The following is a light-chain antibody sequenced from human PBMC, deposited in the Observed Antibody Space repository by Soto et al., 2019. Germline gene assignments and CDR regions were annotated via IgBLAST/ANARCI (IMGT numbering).Light chain of an antibody. Sequence: EIVMTQSPATLSVSPGERATLSCRASQSVSSNSAWYQQKPGQAPRLLIYGASTRATGIPARFSGSGSGTEFTLTIRSLQSEDFAVYYCQHYNNWPRTFGQGTKVEIK. J-gene: IGKJ1*01. CDR3: QHYNNWPRT. CDR2: GAS. V-gene: IGKV3-15*01. CDR1: QSVSSN.